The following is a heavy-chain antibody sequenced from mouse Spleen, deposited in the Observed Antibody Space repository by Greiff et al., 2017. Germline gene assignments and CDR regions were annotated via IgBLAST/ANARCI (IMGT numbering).Heavy chain of an antibody. J-gene: IGHJ2*01. CDR2: ISSGGSYT. V-gene: IGHV5-6*02. CDR3: ARHAGLHSLFDY. D-gene: IGHD2-2*01. CDR1: GFTFSSYG. Sequence: DVKLVESGGDLVKPGGSLKLSCAASGFTFSSYGMSWVRQTPDKRLEWVATISSGGSYTYYPDSVKGRFTISRDNAKNTLYLQMSSLKSEDTAMYYCARHAGLHSLFDYWGQGTTLTVSS.